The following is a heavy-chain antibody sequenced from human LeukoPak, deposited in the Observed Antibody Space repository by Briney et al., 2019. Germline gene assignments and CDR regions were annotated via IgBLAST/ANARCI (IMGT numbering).Heavy chain of an antibody. CDR2: ISSSSSYI. D-gene: IGHD3-3*01. CDR3: ARPITIFGVVGDDY. CDR1: GFTFSSYS. Sequence: GGSLRPSCAASGFTFSSYSMNWVRQAPGKGLEWVSSISSSSSYIYYADSVKGRFTISRDNAKNSLYLQMNSLRAEDTAVYYCARPITIFGVVGDDYWGQGTLVTVSS. J-gene: IGHJ4*02. V-gene: IGHV3-21*01.